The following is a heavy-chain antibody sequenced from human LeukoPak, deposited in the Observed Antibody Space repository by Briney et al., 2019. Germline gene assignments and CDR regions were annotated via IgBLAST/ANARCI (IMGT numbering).Heavy chain of an antibody. J-gene: IGHJ4*02. CDR3: ARLAYSSGCDY. CDR1: GGSFSGYY. D-gene: IGHD6-19*01. CDR2: INRSGST. V-gene: IGHV4-34*01. Sequence: SETLSLTCAVYGGSFSGYYWSWIRQPPGKGLEWIGEINRSGSTNYNPSLKSRVTISVDTSKNQFSLKLSSVTAADTAVYYCARLAYSSGCDYWGQGTLVTVSS.